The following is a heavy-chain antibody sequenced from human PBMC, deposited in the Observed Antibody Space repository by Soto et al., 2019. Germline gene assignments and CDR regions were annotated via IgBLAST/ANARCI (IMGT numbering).Heavy chain of an antibody. CDR1: GFTFSSSA. V-gene: IGHV3-23*01. CDR2: IRGDDANT. CDR3: ANNIYNYGSRFDF. D-gene: IGHD5-18*01. Sequence: GGSLRLSCAASGFTFSSSAMTWVRQAPGKGLEWVSTIRGDDANTYYADSVKGRFTISRDNSKITLYLQMNSLRAEDTAVYYCANNIYNYGSRFDFWRQGTLVTVSS. J-gene: IGHJ4*02.